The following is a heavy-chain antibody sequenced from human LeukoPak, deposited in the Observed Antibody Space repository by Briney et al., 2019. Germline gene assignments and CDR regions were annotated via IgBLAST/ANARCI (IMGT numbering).Heavy chain of an antibody. J-gene: IGHJ4*02. V-gene: IGHV1-69*04. CDR2: IIPILGIA. Sequence: ASVKVACKASGCTFSSYAISWVRQAPGQGLEWMGRIIPILGIANYAQKFQGRVTITADKSTSTAYMELSSLRSEDTAVYYCARDENPPYWGQGTLVTVSS. CDR1: GCTFSSYA. CDR3: ARDENPPY.